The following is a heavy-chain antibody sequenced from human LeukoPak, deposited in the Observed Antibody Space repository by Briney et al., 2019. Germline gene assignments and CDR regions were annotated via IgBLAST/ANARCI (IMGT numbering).Heavy chain of an antibody. CDR3: AKDRGFYGSGSPDY. CDR2: ISYDGSNK. Sequence: PGGSLRLSCAASGFTFSSYAMHWVRQAPGKGLEWVAVISYDGSNKYYADSVKGRFTISRDNSKNTLYLQMNSLRAEDTAVYYCAKDRGFYGSGSPDYWGQGTLVTVSS. J-gene: IGHJ4*02. CDR1: GFTFSSYA. V-gene: IGHV3-30-3*01. D-gene: IGHD3-10*01.